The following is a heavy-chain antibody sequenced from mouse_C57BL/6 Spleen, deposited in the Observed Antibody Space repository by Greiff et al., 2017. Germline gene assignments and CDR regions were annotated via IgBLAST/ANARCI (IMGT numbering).Heavy chain of an antibody. V-gene: IGHV1-52*01. CDR3: AIYSNYSYWYFDV. CDR2: IDPSDSET. Sequence: VQLQQPGAELVRPGSSVKLSCKASGYTFTSYWMHWVKQRPIQGLELIGNIDPSDSETQYNPKIKDKATLTVDTSSSTAYMQLSSLTSEDSAVYYCAIYSNYSYWYFDVWGTGTTVTVSS. CDR1: GYTFTSYW. J-gene: IGHJ1*03. D-gene: IGHD2-5*01.